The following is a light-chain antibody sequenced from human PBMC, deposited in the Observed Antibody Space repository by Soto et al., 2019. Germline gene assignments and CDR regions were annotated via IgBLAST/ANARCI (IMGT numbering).Light chain of an antibody. CDR2: AAS. CDR1: QGFSNS. V-gene: IGKV1-27*01. J-gene: IGKJ1*01. CDR3: QKYNSASWT. Sequence: DIQMTQSPSSLSASVGDRVTITCRASQGFSNSLAWYQQKPGKVPKLLIYAASALQSGVPSRFSGSGSGTDFTLTISGLQPEDVATYYCQKYNSASWTFCQGTNVEIK.